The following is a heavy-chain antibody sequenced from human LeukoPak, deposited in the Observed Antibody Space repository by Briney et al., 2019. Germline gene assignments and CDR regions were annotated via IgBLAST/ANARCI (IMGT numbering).Heavy chain of an antibody. D-gene: IGHD3-16*01. CDR3: AGPPSRYDPVGP. V-gene: IGHV3-7*01. CDR1: GFTFSRFW. Sequence: GGSLRLSCAASGFTFSRFWMTWVRQAPGKGLEWVAHIKQGGTEKYYADSVKGRFTISRDDAKSSLYLEMTNVRGDDTAMYYCAGPPSRYDPVGPGGQGTLVTVSS. J-gene: IGHJ5*02. CDR2: IKQGGTEK.